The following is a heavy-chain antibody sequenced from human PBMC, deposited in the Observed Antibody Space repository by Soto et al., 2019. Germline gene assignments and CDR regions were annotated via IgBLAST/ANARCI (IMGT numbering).Heavy chain of an antibody. CDR1: GFTFSSYW. V-gene: IGHV3-7*03. CDR3: ARCAYGSGNYYYYGMDV. D-gene: IGHD1-26*01. Sequence: GGSLRLSCAASGFTFSSYWMSWVRQAPGKGLEWVANIKQDGSEKYYVDSVKGRFTISRDNAKNSLYLQMNSLRAEDTAVYYCARCAYGSGNYYYYGMDVWGQGTTVTVSS. CDR2: IKQDGSEK. J-gene: IGHJ6*02.